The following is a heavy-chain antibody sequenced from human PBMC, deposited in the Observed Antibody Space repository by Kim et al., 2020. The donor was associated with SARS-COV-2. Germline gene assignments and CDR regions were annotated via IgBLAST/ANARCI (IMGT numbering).Heavy chain of an antibody. D-gene: IGHD3-10*01. CDR1: GFTFSSYS. CDR2: ISSSSSYI. Sequence: GGSLRLSCAASGFTFSSYSMNWVRQAPGKGLEWVSSISSSSSYIYYADSVKGRFTISRDNAKNSLYLQMNSLRAEDTAVYYCARGRPLLLWVGELSTDAFDIWGQGTMVTVSS. CDR3: ARGRPLLLWVGELSTDAFDI. V-gene: IGHV3-21*01. J-gene: IGHJ3*02.